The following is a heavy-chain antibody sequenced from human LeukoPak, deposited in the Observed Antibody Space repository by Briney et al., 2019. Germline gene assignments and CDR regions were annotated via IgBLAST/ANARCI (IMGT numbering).Heavy chain of an antibody. D-gene: IGHD3-22*01. J-gene: IGHJ4*02. CDR2: IYYRGSA. V-gene: IGHV4-39*01. CDR3: VRQWMRDSGAYYDFHH. Sequence: SETLSLTCTVSGGSISSSNYYWGWIRQPPGKGLEWIGTIYYRGSAYYNPSLKSRVTISVDTSKNQFSLKLSSVTAADTAVYYCVRQWMRDSGAYYDFHHWGQVTLVTVST. CDR1: GGSISSSNYY.